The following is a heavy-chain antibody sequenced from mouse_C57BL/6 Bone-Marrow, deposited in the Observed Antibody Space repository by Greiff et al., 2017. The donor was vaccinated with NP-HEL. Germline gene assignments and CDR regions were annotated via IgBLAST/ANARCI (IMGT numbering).Heavy chain of an antibody. V-gene: IGHV3-3*01. CDR3: ASLITTVVAYYFDY. Sequence: EVKVVESGPSLVRPSQTLSLTCTVTGFSINSDCYWIWIRQFPGNKLEYIGYTFYSGITYYNPSLESRTYITRDTSKNQFSLKLSSVTTEDTATYYCASLITTVVAYYFDYWGQGTTLTVSS. CDR1: GFSINSDCY. J-gene: IGHJ2*01. CDR2: TFYSGIT. D-gene: IGHD1-1*01.